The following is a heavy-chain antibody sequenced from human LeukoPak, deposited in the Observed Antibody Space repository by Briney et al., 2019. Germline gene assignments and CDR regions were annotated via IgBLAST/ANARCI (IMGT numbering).Heavy chain of an antibody. CDR3: ATWAFYHSLDV. V-gene: IGHV3-43*02. D-gene: IGHD1-26*01. Sequence: GGSLRLSCEASGFTFDAYAMHWVRQAPGKGLEWVSLINKDGSATYYADSVKGRFTISGDNSKNSLYLQMNSLRSEDTALYYCATWAFYHSLDVWGQGTTVTVSS. CDR2: INKDGSAT. J-gene: IGHJ6*02. CDR1: GFTFDAYA.